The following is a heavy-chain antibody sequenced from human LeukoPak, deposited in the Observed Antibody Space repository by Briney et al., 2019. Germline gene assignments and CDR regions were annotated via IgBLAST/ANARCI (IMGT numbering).Heavy chain of an antibody. D-gene: IGHD2-15*01. CDR3: ASPRDIVVVVDATAGYFDL. CDR2: IYFSGSV. CDR1: GVITHY. Sequence: SETLSLTCAVSGVITHYWGWVRQPPGKGPECIGSIYFSGSVYYNPSLRSRVTISLDTSKNQFSLKLSSVTAADTAVYYCASPRDIVVVVDATAGYFDLWGRGTLVTVSS. J-gene: IGHJ2*01. V-gene: IGHV4-39*01.